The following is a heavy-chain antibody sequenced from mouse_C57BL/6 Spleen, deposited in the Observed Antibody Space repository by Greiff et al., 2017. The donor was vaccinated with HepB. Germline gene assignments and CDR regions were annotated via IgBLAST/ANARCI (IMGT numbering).Heavy chain of an antibody. CDR1: GFTFSSYA. J-gene: IGHJ1*03. CDR2: ISDGGSYT. D-gene: IGHD2-1*01. CDR3: ARGGLGYYGNFWYFDV. V-gene: IGHV5-4*01. Sequence: EVQVVESGGGLVKPGGSLKLSCAASGFTFSSYAMSWVRQTPEKRLEWVATISDGGSYTYYPDNVKGRFTISRDNAKNNLYLQMSHLKSEDTAMYYCARGGLGYYGNFWYFDVWGTGTTVTVSS.